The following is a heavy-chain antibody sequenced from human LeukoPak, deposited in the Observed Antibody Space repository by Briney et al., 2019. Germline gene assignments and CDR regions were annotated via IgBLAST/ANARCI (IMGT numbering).Heavy chain of an antibody. J-gene: IGHJ6*03. CDR2: IRSSSRSYI. CDR3: AREHSGYDFPGRDYYYMDV. D-gene: IGHD5-12*01. V-gene: IGHV3-21*01. Sequence: GGSLRLSCAASGFTFSSYSMNWVRQAPGKGLEWVSSIRSSSRSYIYYADSVKGRFTISRDNAKNSLYLQMNSLRAEDTAVYYCAREHSGYDFPGRDYYYMDVWGKGTTVTVSS. CDR1: GFTFSSYS.